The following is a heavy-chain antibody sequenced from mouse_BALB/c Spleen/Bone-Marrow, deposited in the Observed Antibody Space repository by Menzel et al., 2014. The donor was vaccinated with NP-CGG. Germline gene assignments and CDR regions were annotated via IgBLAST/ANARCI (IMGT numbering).Heavy chain of an antibody. CDR2: ISSGSTAI. Sequence: VKVVESGGGLVQPGGSRKLSCAASGFTFSTFGMHWVRQAPEKGLEWVAYISSGSTAIFYADTLKGRFTISRDNPENTLFLQMTSLRSEDTAMYYCARGGNWDDFDVWGAGTTVTVSS. J-gene: IGHJ1*01. CDR3: ARGGNWDDFDV. CDR1: GFTFSTFG. V-gene: IGHV5-17*02. D-gene: IGHD4-1*01.